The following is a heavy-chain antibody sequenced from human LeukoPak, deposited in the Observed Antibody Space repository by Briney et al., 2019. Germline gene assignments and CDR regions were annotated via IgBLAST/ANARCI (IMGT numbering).Heavy chain of an antibody. V-gene: IGHV1-18*01. J-gene: IGHJ4*02. D-gene: IGHD2-15*01. CDR3: ARDSQSRYSGLLDY. Sequence: ASVKVSCKASGYTFTSYGISWVRQAPGQGLEWMGWISAYNGNTNYAQKLQGRVTMTTDTSTNTAYMELRILRSDDTAVYYCARDSQSRYSGLLDYWGQGTLITVSS. CDR1: GYTFTSYG. CDR2: ISAYNGNT.